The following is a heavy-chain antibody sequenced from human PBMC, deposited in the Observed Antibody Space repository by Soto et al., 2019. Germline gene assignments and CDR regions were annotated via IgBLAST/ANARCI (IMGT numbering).Heavy chain of an antibody. J-gene: IGHJ4*02. CDR3: ARSPRSIAAGGIDY. CDR2: IYHGGST. Sequence: GTLSLTCAVSGGSISSSNLWTWVRQPPGKGLEWIGEIYHGGSTNYNPSLKSRVTISVDKSKNQFSLRLSSVTAADTAVYYCARSPRSIAAGGIDYWGQGILVTVSS. V-gene: IGHV4-4*02. CDR1: GGSISSSNL. D-gene: IGHD6-13*01.